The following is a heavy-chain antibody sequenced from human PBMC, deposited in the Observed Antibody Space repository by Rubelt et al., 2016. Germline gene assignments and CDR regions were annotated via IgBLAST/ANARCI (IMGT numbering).Heavy chain of an antibody. D-gene: IGHD2-21*01. J-gene: IGHJ4*02. CDR2: IYYSGST. CDR1: GGSISSGGYY. CDR3: ARRPYCGGDCYFFDY. Sequence: QVQLQESAPGLVKPSQTLSLTCTVSGGSISSGGYYWTWIRQHPGKGLEWIGYIYYSGSTFYDPSLQSRVTISVDTSTNQFSLKLSSVTAADTAVYYCARRPYCGGDCYFFDYWGQGSLVTVSS. V-gene: IGHV4-31*03.